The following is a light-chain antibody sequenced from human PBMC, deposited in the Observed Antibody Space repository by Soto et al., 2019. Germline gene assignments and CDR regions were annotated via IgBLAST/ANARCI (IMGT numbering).Light chain of an antibody. CDR2: GAS. V-gene: IGKV3-15*01. J-gene: IGKJ4*01. CDR1: QNVYNN. CDR3: QHYGSSLT. Sequence: EIVLTQSPATLSVSPGQRATLSCRASQNVYNNLAWYQQKPGQAPRLLFYGASARATGVPARFSVGGSETEFTLTISSLQSEDFAVYFCQHYGSSLTFGGGTRVEI.